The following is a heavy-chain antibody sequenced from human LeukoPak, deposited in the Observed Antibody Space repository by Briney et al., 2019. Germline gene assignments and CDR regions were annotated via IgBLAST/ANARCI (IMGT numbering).Heavy chain of an antibody. CDR3: ARGVLGYCSSTSCHSYYYYYYGMDV. V-gene: IGHV1-8*02. CDR2: INPNSGNT. Sequence: ASVKVSCKASGYTFNNYAINWVRQAPGQGLEWMGWINPNSGNTGYAQKFQGRVTMTRNTSISTAYMELSSLRSEDTAVYYCARGVLGYCSSTSCHSYYYYYYGMDVWGQGTTVTVSS. J-gene: IGHJ6*02. D-gene: IGHD2-2*01. CDR1: GYTFNNYA.